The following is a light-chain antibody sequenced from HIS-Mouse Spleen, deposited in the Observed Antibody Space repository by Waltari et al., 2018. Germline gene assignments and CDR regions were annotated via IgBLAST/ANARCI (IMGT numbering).Light chain of an antibody. V-gene: IGKV3-15*01. CDR2: GAS. Sequence: EIVMTQSPATLSVSPGERATLSCRASQRVSSNLAWYQQKPGQAPRLLIYGASTRATGIPARFSGSGSGTEFTLTISSLQSEDFAVYYCQQYNNSYTFGQGTKLEIK. CDR1: QRVSSN. CDR3: QQYNNSYT. J-gene: IGKJ2*01.